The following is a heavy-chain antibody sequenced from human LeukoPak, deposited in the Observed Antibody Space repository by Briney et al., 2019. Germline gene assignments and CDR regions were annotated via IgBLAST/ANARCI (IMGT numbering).Heavy chain of an antibody. V-gene: IGHV5-51*01. Sequence: GESLKISCKGSGYSFTSYWIGWVRQMPGKGLEWKGIIYPGDSDTRYSPSFQGQDTISADKSISTAYLQWSSLKASDTAMYYCARSLFRYSGSYSYWGQGTLVTVSS. CDR2: IYPGDSDT. CDR3: ARSLFRYSGSYSY. CDR1: GYSFTSYW. D-gene: IGHD1-26*01. J-gene: IGHJ4*02.